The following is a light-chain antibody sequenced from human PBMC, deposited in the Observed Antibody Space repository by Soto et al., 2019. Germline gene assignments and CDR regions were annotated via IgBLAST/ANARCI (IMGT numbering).Light chain of an antibody. CDR1: QSVSSSS. CDR2: GAS. Sequence: PGERATLSCRASQSVSSSSLAWYQQRRGQAPRLLIHGASSRATGIPDRFSGSGSGTDFTLTISRLEPEDFAVYYCQQYGSSPRTFGQGTKVDIK. J-gene: IGKJ1*01. V-gene: IGKV3-20*01. CDR3: QQYGSSPRT.